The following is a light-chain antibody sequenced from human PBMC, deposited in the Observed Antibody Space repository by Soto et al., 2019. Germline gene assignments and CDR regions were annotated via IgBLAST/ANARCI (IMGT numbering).Light chain of an antibody. CDR3: QQYAYSPLT. Sequence: EIVLTQSPGTLSLSPGEGATLSCRASQTVGKNYLGWYQQKPGQAPRLLIYDASSRATGIPDRFSGGGYGTDFTLTINRLEPEDFAVYYCQQYAYSPLTFGGGTKVEIK. V-gene: IGKV3-20*01. J-gene: IGKJ4*01. CDR1: QTVGKNY. CDR2: DAS.